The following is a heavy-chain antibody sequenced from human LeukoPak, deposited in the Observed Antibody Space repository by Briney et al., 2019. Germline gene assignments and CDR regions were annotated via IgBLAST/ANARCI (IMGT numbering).Heavy chain of an antibody. D-gene: IGHD3-3*01. J-gene: IGHJ5*02. CDR3: ARQISTYWFDP. CDR1: GGSITSSSYY. CDR2: FYYSGST. Sequence: SETLSLTCTVSGGSITSSSYYWGWIRQPPGKGLQWIGSFYYSGSTYYNPSLKSRVTIYVDTSKNQFSLKLSSVTAADTAVYYCARQISTYWFDPWGQGILVTVSS. V-gene: IGHV4-39*01.